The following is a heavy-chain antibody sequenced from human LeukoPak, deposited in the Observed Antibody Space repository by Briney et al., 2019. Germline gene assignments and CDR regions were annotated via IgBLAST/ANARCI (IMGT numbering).Heavy chain of an antibody. CDR3: TSPAIPGYSSGWQYFQL. CDR1: GYSFTNYW. J-gene: IGHJ1*01. Sequence: GESLKISCKGSGYSFTNYWIGWVRQMPGEGLEWMGIIYPGDSDTRYSPSFQGQVTISADKSISTAYLQWSSLKASDTAMYYCTSPAIPGYSSGWQYFQLWGQGTLVTVSS. D-gene: IGHD6-19*01. CDR2: IYPGDSDT. V-gene: IGHV5-51*01.